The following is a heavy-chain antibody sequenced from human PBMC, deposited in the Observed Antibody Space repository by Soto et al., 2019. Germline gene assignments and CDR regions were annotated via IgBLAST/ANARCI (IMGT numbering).Heavy chain of an antibody. D-gene: IGHD2-2*01. J-gene: IGHJ4*02. V-gene: IGHV3-23*01. Sequence: EVQLLESGGGLVQPGESLRLSCVASGFTFSTYTMSWVRQAPGKGLEWVSVISGSGGSPSYADSVQGRFSISRDNYRNTLYLQMNNLRCDDTAMYYCAKARCSTTNCYVPDYWGQGTLVTVSS. CDR2: ISGSGGSP. CDR3: AKARCSTTNCYVPDY. CDR1: GFTFSTYT.